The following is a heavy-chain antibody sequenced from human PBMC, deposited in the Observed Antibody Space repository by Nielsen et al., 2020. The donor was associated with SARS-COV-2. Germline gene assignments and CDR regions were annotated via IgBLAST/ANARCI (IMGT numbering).Heavy chain of an antibody. V-gene: IGHV3-23*01. Sequence: GGSLRLSCAASGFTFSSYAMSWVRQAPGKGLEWVSAISGSGGSTYYADSVKGRFTISRDNSKNTLYLQMNSLRAEDTAVYYCAKELLWFGELSSGMDVWGQGTTVTVSS. CDR1: GFTFSSYA. J-gene: IGHJ6*02. CDR3: AKELLWFGELSSGMDV. CDR2: ISGSGGST. D-gene: IGHD3-10*01.